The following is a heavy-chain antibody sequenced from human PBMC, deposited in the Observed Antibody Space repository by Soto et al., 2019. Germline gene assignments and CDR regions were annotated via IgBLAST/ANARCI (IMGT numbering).Heavy chain of an antibody. CDR1: GGTFSSYS. CDR2: IIPIFGTA. V-gene: IGHV1-69*13. CDR3: ARDSAPDYSNSIWFDP. D-gene: IGHD4-4*01. J-gene: IGHJ5*02. Sequence: GASVKVSCKASGGTFSSYSISWVLQAPGQGLEWMGGIIPIFGTANYAQKFQGRLTITADESTSTAYMELSSLRSEDTAVYYCARDSAPDYSNSIWFDPWGQGTLVTVSS.